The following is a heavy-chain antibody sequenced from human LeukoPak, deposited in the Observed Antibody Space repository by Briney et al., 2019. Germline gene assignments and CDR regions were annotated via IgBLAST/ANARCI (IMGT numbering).Heavy chain of an antibody. CDR1: GFPFSSYS. D-gene: IGHD3-10*01. V-gene: IGHV3-48*01. CDR2: ISISSDTI. CDR3: ARDRSGNYYNPNWFDP. J-gene: IGHJ5*02. Sequence: GGTLRLSRAASGFPFSSYSMNGVCQAPGEGVECVSYISISSDTIYYADSVKGRFSISRDNAKNSLYLQMNSLRADDTAVYYCARDRSGNYYNPNWFDPWGRGTLVTVSS.